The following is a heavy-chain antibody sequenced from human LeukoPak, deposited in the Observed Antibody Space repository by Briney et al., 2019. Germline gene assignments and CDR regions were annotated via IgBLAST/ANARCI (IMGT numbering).Heavy chain of an antibody. D-gene: IGHD1/OR15-1a*01. V-gene: IGHV3-30*04. CDR2: ISCDGINQ. CDR1: GFTFSGYA. J-gene: IGHJ4*02. CDR3: TLTTFGVVYYFDY. Sequence: GRSLRLSCATSGFTFSGYAMHWVRQAPGKGLEWVALISCDGINQYYADSVKGRFIISRDNSKNTLYLQLNSLRLEDTAVYYCTLTTFGVVYYFDYWGQGTLVTVSS.